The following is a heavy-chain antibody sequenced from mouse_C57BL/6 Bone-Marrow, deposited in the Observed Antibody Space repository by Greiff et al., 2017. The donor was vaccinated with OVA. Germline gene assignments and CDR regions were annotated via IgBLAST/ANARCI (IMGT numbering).Heavy chain of an antibody. D-gene: IGHD4-1*01. J-gene: IGHJ1*03. CDR2: ISYDGSN. Sequence: EVKLEESGPGLVKPSQSLSLTCSVTGYSITSGYYWNWIRQFPGNKLEWMGYISYDGSNNYNPSLKNRISITRDTSKNQFFLKLNSVTTEDTATYYCARDEIELGRGVWGTGTTVTVSS. CDR3: ARDEIELGRGV. V-gene: IGHV3-6*01. CDR1: GYSITSGYY.